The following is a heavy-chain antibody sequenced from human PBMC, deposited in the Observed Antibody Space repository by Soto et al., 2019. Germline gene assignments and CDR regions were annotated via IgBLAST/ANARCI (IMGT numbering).Heavy chain of an antibody. D-gene: IGHD1-26*01. V-gene: IGHV3-7*01. CDR1: GFTFSSYW. J-gene: IGHJ6*02. CDR3: ARRVGATRGGYYYGMDV. Sequence: GGSLRLSCAASGFTFSSYWMSWVRQAPGKGLEWVANIKQDGSEKYYVDSVKGRFTISRDNAKNSLYLQMNSLRAEDTAVYYCARRVGATRGGYYYGMDVWGQGTTVTAP. CDR2: IKQDGSEK.